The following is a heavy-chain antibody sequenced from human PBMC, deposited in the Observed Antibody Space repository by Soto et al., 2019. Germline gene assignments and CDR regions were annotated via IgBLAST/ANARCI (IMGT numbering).Heavy chain of an antibody. Sequence: SVKVSCKASGGTFSSYAISWVRQAPGQGLEWMGGIIPIFGTANYAQKFQGRVTITADESTSTAYMELSSLRSEDTAVYYCAKSPYYYDSSGQDAFDIWGQGTMVTVSS. CDR2: IIPIFGTA. V-gene: IGHV1-69*13. D-gene: IGHD3-22*01. CDR1: GGTFSSYA. CDR3: AKSPYYYDSSGQDAFDI. J-gene: IGHJ3*02.